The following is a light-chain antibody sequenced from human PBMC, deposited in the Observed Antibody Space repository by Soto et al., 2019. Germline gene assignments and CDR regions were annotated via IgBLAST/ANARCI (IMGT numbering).Light chain of an antibody. Sequence: QSALTQPASVSGSPGQSITISCTGTTSDAVIYNLVAWYQQYSGSVPRLLIYEGNKRPSGVSSRFSGSNSDNKASLTISGLQEEDEADYFCCSYAGGSTHVVFGAGTKVTVL. CDR1: TSDAVIYNL. V-gene: IGLV2-23*01. CDR2: EGN. CDR3: CSYAGGSTHVV. J-gene: IGLJ2*01.